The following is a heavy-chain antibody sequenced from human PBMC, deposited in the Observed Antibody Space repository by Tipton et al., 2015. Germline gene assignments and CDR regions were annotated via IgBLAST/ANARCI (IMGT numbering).Heavy chain of an antibody. J-gene: IGHJ1*01. CDR1: AYSISSDYY. V-gene: IGHV4-38-2*01. D-gene: IGHD3-22*01. CDR3: ARASIIQGYYHDSSRYYLFNS. Sequence: TLSLTCAVSAYSISSDYYWGWIRQPPGKGLEWIGSISHSGNTYYNPSLKSRVTMSMDTSKNRFSLKLSSVIAADTAVYYCARASIIQGYYHDSSRYYLFNSWGQGTLVTVSS. CDR2: ISHSGNT.